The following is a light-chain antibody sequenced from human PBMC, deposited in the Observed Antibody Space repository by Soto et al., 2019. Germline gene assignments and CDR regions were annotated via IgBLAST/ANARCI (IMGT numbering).Light chain of an antibody. Sequence: DIQLTQSTSTLSAAFGERVTLPCRASQNIRNLLAWYQQKPGKAPKPLIYDASTLKTGVPSRFSGSGSGSEFNFTITGLKPDDFATYFCQQYNTYATFGQGTRLEIK. CDR2: DAS. CDR3: QQYNTYAT. J-gene: IGKJ5*01. V-gene: IGKV1-5*01. CDR1: QNIRNL.